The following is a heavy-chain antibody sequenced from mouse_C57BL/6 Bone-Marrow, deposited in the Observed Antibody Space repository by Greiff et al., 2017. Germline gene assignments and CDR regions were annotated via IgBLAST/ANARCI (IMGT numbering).Heavy chain of an antibody. CDR1: GYTFTDYN. D-gene: IGHD2-5*01. J-gene: IGHJ3*01. Sequence: VQLQQSGPELVKPGASVKIPCKASGYTFTDYNMDWVKQSHGKSLEWIGDINPNNGGTIYNQKFKGKATLTVDKSSSTAYMELRSLTSEDTAVYYWATMDSNYTWFAYWGQGTLVTVSA. CDR3: ATMDSNYTWFAY. CDR2: INPNNGGT. V-gene: IGHV1-18*01.